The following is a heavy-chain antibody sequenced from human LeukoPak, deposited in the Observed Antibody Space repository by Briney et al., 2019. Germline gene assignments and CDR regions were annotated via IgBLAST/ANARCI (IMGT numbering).Heavy chain of an antibody. Sequence: KSSETLSLTCTVSGGSVSSGSYYWSWIRQPPGKGLEWIGYIYYSGRTNYNPSLKSRVTISVDTSKNQFSLKLSSVTAADTAVYYCARGLGLDYGMDVWGKGTTVTVSS. CDR1: GGSVSSGSYY. D-gene: IGHD7-27*01. CDR2: IYYSGRT. V-gene: IGHV4-61*01. J-gene: IGHJ6*04. CDR3: ARGLGLDYGMDV.